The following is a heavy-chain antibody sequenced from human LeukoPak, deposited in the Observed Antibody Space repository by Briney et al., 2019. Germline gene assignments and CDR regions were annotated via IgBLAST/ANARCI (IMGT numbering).Heavy chain of an antibody. Sequence: ASVTVSCTASGYTFTDYYIHWVRQAPGQGFEWMGWINPNTGGTNYEQNFQNRGTMTRDTSISTVYMELSSLRSNDTAVYYCARSMTSFDWLFHNWGQGTLVTVSS. CDR1: GYTFTDYY. J-gene: IGHJ4*02. CDR3: ARSMTSFDWLFHN. D-gene: IGHD3-9*01. CDR2: INPNTGGT. V-gene: IGHV1-2*02.